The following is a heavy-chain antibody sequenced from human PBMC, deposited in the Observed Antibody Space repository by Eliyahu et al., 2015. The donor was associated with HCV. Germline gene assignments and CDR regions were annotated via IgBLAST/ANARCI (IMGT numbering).Heavy chain of an antibody. CDR1: GGSISSYY. V-gene: IGHV4-59*01. Sequence: QVQLQESGPGLVKPSETLSLICTVSGGSISSYYWSWTRQPPGKGLEWIGYISYSGTTNYNPSLRSRVTISLDTSKNQFSLKLNSVTAADTAMYYCARGGGSYSGAFDIWGQGTMVTVSS. CDR2: ISYSGTT. CDR3: ARGGGSYSGAFDI. D-gene: IGHD3-10*01. J-gene: IGHJ3*02.